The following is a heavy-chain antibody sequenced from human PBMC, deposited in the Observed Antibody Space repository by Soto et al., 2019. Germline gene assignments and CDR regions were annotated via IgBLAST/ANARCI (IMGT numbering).Heavy chain of an antibody. Sequence: EVQLVESGGGLVKPGGSLRLSCAASGFAFSSYSMNWVRQAPGKGLEWVSSISSSSSYIYYADSVKGRFTISRDNANNSLCLQMNSLRAEDTAVYYCARVLAWFGELLRPPRYYYYYYYMDVWGKGTTVTVSS. D-gene: IGHD3-10*01. CDR1: GFAFSSYS. CDR2: ISSSSSYI. V-gene: IGHV3-21*01. J-gene: IGHJ6*03. CDR3: ARVLAWFGELLRPPRYYYYYYYMDV.